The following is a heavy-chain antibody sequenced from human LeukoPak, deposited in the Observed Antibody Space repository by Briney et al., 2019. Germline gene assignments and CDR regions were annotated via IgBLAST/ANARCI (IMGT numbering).Heavy chain of an antibody. CDR2: ITYDGYYK. CDR3: ARGAGRCSSTSCYTYGMDV. CDR1: GFTFSTYG. V-gene: IGHV3-30*03. J-gene: IGHJ6*02. D-gene: IGHD2-2*02. Sequence: GTSLRLSCAASGFTFSTYGMHWVRQAPGKGLEWVALITYDGYYKYYSDSVKGRFTISSDTSKNTLSLQMNSLRAEDTAVYYCARGAGRCSSTSCYTYGMDVWGQGTTVTVSS.